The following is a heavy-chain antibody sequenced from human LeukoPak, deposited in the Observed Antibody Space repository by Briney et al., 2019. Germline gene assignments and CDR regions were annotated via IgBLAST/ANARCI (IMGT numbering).Heavy chain of an antibody. V-gene: IGHV3-23*01. CDR1: GFTFSSYA. J-gene: IGHJ4*02. D-gene: IGHD6-19*01. Sequence: GGSLRLSCAASGFTFSSYAMSWVRQAPGKGLEWVSAISGSGGSTYYADSVKGRFTISRDNSKNTLYLQMNSLRAEDTAVYYCARVSSGWYDFPPYYFDYWGQGTLVTVSS. CDR3: ARVSSGWYDFPPYYFDY. CDR2: ISGSGGST.